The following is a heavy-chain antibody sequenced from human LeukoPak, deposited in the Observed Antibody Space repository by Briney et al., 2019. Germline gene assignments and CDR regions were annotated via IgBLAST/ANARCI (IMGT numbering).Heavy chain of an antibody. V-gene: IGHV4-30-4*08. CDR3: ARVPVVTAIRESYYFDY. CDR2: IYYSGST. J-gene: IGHJ4*02. D-gene: IGHD2-21*02. CDR1: GGSISSGGYY. Sequence: SQTLSLTCTVSGGSISSGGYYWSWIRQPPGKGLEWIGYIYYSGSTYYNPSLKSRVTISVDTSKNQFSLKLSSVTAADTAVYYCARVPVVTAIRESYYFDYWGQGTLVTVSS.